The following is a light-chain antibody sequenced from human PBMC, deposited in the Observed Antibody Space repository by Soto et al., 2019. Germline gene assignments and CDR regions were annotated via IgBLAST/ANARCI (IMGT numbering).Light chain of an antibody. CDR1: QDISNY. J-gene: IGKJ5*01. CDR2: DVS. V-gene: IGKV1-33*01. CDR3: QQYDSLPLT. Sequence: DIHITPYPPSLSVSVGDRVTITCQASQDISNYLHWFQQKPGKAPQLLIFDVSNLQTGVPSRFSGGGSGTDFALTISSLEPEDIATYYCQQYDSLPLTFGQGTRLEIK.